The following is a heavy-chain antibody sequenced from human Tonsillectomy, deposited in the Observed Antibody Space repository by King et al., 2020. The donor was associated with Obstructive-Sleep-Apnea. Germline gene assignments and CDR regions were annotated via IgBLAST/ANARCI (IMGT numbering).Heavy chain of an antibody. J-gene: IGHJ6*02. CDR2: VYSRGST. CDR3: ARDKSTTTYAMDV. D-gene: IGHD5/OR15-5a*01. Sequence: QLQESGPGLVKPSETLSLTCTVSGGSISSTHYYWGWIRQPPGKGLEWIGSVYSRGSTYYNPSLKSPVTISVDTSKNQFSLRLRSVTAAATAVYYCARDKSTTTYAMDVWGQGTTVTVSS. CDR1: GGSISSTHYY. V-gene: IGHV4-39*07.